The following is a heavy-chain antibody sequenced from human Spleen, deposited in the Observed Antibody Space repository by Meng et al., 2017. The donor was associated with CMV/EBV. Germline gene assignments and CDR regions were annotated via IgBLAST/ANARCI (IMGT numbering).Heavy chain of an antibody. V-gene: IGHV4-34*01. J-gene: IGHJ3*02. Sequence: SETLSLTCAVYGGSFSGYYWSWIRQPPGKGLEWIGSIYHSGSTYYNPSLKSRVTISVDTSKNQFSLKLSSVTAADTAVYYCARVRSYAGGVFDIWGQGTMVTVSS. CDR2: IYHSGST. D-gene: IGHD2-8*02. CDR1: GGSFSGYY. CDR3: ARVRSYAGGVFDI.